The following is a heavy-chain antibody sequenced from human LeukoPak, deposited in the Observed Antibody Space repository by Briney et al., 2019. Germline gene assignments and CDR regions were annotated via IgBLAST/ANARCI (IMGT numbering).Heavy chain of an antibody. CDR2: VTSSSTYV. CDR1: GFTFSRYS. V-gene: IGHV3-21*01. J-gene: IGHJ4*02. D-gene: IGHD5-18*01. CDR3: ARAPDTAMVAFDY. Sequence: GGSLRLSCAASGFTFSRYSMNWVRQAPGKGLEWVSSVTSSSTYVYYGDSVKGRFTISRDNAKNSLHLQMNSLRGEDTAVYYCARAPDTAMVAFDYWGQGTLVTVSS.